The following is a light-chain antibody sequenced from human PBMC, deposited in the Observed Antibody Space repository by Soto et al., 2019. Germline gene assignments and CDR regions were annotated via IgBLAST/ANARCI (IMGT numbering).Light chain of an antibody. J-gene: IGKJ5*01. CDR1: QSVSSN. CDR2: DAS. V-gene: IGKV3-11*01. Sequence: EIVMTQSPATLSVSPGERATLSCRASQSVSSNLAWYQQKPGQAPRLLIYDASGRATGIPARFSGTGSGTDFTLTIGSLEPEDFAVYYCQQRSNWPLTFGQGTRLEI. CDR3: QQRSNWPLT.